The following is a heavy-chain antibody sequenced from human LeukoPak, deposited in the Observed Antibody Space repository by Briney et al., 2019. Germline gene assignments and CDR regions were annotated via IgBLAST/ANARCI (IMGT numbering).Heavy chain of an antibody. CDR2: VNLSGST. Sequence: SETLSLTCTISGDSISTYYWSWIRQSPGKGLEWIGDVNLSGSTNYNPSLNYNPSLKSRVTMSVDTSKNQFSLKLSSVTAADTAVYYCATYDNVYWGQGTLVTVSS. CDR1: GDSISTYY. J-gene: IGHJ4*02. D-gene: IGHD3-22*01. CDR3: ATYDNVY. V-gene: IGHV4-59*12.